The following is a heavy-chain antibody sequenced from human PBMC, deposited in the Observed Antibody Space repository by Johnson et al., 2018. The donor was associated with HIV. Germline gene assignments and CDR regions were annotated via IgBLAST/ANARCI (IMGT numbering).Heavy chain of an antibody. CDR2: ISSSGDTT. CDR1: GFTFSDYY. Sequence: QVQLVESGGGLVKPGGSLRLSCAASGFTFSDYYMSWIRQAPGKGLEWISYISSSGDTTHYADSLKGRFTISRDNAKNSLYLQMNSLRVEDTAVYYCAKDLMYNWNDVGAFDIWGQGTMVTVSS. J-gene: IGHJ3*02. CDR3: AKDLMYNWNDVGAFDI. V-gene: IGHV3-11*04. D-gene: IGHD1-1*01.